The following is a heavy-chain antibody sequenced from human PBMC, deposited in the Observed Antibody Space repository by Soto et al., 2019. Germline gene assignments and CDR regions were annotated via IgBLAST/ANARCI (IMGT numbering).Heavy chain of an antibody. CDR2: MNPKSGNT. J-gene: IGHJ5*02. CDR1: GHTFTNYD. D-gene: IGHD3-3*01. CDR3: ARGRYDFWSGYYRNKWFDP. V-gene: IGHV1-8*01. Sequence: QVQLVQSGAEVKKPGASVKVSCKASGHTFTNYDINWVRQATGQGLVWMGWMNPKSGNTGNAQKFQGRVTMTRNTSISTAYMELSSLRSEDTAVYYCARGRYDFWSGYYRNKWFDPWGQGTLVTVSS.